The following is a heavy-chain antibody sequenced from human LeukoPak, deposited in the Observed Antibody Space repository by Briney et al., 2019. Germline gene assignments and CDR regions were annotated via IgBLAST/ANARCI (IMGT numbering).Heavy chain of an antibody. Sequence: ESGPTLAKPTQTLTLTCTFSGFSLSTSGVGVGWIRQPPGKALEWLAVIYWDDDKVYRPSLKSRLTITKDTSKNQVVLTMTNMDPVDTATYYCAHRRGRGGQYCSGGSCHGLDYWGQGTLVTVSS. D-gene: IGHD2-15*01. J-gene: IGHJ4*02. CDR1: GFSLSTSGVG. CDR3: AHRRGRGGQYCSGGSCHGLDY. CDR2: IYWDDDK. V-gene: IGHV2-5*02.